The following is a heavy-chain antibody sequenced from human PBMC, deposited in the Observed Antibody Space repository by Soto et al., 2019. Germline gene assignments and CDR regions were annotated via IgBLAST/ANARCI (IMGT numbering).Heavy chain of an antibody. CDR2: IYYSGST. CDR3: ASRAPGIYYYYGMDV. Sequence: SETLSLTCTVSGGSIGSSSYYWGWIRQPPGKGLEWIGSIYYSGSTYYNPSLKSRVTISVDTSKNQFSLKLSSVTAADTAVYYCASRAPGIYYYYGMDVWGQGTTVTVSS. D-gene: IGHD3-10*01. CDR1: GGSIGSSSYY. V-gene: IGHV4-39*01. J-gene: IGHJ6*02.